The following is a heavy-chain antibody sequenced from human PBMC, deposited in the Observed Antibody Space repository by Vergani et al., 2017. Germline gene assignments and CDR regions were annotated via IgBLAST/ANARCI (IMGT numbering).Heavy chain of an antibody. CDR2: FDPEDGET. Sequence: QVPVVPSGAEVKKPGDSVKVSCKVSGYTLPELSMHWVRQAPGKGLEWMGGFDPEDGETIYAQKFQGRVTMTEDTSTDTAYMELRSLRSEDTAVYYCATDLIAAAGTDYWGQGTLGTVSS. CDR3: ATDLIAAAGTDY. V-gene: IGHV1-24*01. D-gene: IGHD6-13*01. CDR1: GYTLPELS. J-gene: IGHJ4*02.